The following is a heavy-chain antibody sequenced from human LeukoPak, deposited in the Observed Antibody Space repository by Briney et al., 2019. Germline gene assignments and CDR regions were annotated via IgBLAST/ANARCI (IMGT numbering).Heavy chain of an antibody. CDR1: GGSMSSNKW. Sequence: PSETLSLTCAVSGGSMSSNKWWSWLRPAPGKGLEWLEEVVQSGSTNYNPSVKSRVTIPVAKAKTQFYLRLNSVTAADTAVSYWARDLKDCAWLWGCSAFDIWGQGTMVTVSS. CDR3: ARDLKDCAWLWGCSAFDI. D-gene: IGHD3-22*01. J-gene: IGHJ3*02. V-gene: IGHV4-4*02. CDR2: VVQSGST.